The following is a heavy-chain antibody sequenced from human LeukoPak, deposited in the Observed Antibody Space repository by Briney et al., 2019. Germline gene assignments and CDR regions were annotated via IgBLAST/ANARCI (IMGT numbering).Heavy chain of an antibody. D-gene: IGHD2-2*01. CDR3: ARGPVSPIVPAAINY. CDR2: ISNSSTYI. Sequence: PGGSLRLSCAASGFTFSGYTMTWVRQAPGKGLEWVSSISNSSTYIYYADSVKGRFTISRDNVQNSLYLQMNSLRAEDTAVYYCARGPVSPIVPAAINYWGQGTLVTVSS. V-gene: IGHV3-21*01. J-gene: IGHJ4*02. CDR1: GFTFSGYT.